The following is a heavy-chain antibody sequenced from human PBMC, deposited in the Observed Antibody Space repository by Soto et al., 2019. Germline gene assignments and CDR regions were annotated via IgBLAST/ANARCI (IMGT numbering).Heavy chain of an antibody. V-gene: IGHV4-39*01. CDR1: GGSISSSSYY. Sequence: QLQLQESGPGLVKPSETLSLTCTVSGGSISSSSYYWGWIRQPPGKGLEWIGSIYYSGSTYYNPPLKSRVTIAVDTSKNQCSLKLSSVTAADTAVYYCARVGLQFSQRPEYWGQGTLVTVSS. J-gene: IGHJ4*02. CDR2: IYYSGST. D-gene: IGHD5-12*01. CDR3: ARVGLQFSQRPEY.